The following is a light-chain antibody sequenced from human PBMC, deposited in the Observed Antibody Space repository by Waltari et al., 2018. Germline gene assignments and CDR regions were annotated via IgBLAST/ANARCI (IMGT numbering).Light chain of an antibody. CDR2: GAS. CDR1: QSVSSN. CDR3: QQYNNWPWT. V-gene: IGKV3-15*01. J-gene: IGKJ1*01. Sequence: EIVMTQSPATLSVSPGERATLSCRASQSVSSNLAWYQQKPGQAPRPLIYGASTRATGIPARFRGSGSGTEFTLTISSLQSEDFAVYYCQQYNNWPWTFCQGTKVEIK.